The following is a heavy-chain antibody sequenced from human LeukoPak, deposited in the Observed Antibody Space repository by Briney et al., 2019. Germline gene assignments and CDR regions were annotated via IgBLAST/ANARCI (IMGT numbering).Heavy chain of an antibody. CDR1: GYSISSGYY. V-gene: IGHV4-38-2*02. D-gene: IGHD3-16*01. Sequence: SETLSLTCTVSGYSISSGYYWGWIRQPPGKGLEWIGSIYHSGSTYYNPSLKSRVTISVDTSKNQFSLKLSFVTAADTAVYYCARVLPAVGGAFDYWGQGTLVTVSS. J-gene: IGHJ4*02. CDR2: IYHSGST. CDR3: ARVLPAVGGAFDY.